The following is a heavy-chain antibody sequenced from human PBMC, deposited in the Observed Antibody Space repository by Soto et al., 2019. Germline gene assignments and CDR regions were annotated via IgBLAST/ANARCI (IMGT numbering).Heavy chain of an antibody. Sequence: LRLSCGASGFTFSSYAMTWVRQAPGKGLEWVSGISGSGGRTYYADSVKGRFTISRDNSKNTLYLQMNSLRAEDTAVYYCAKGSSGYDYYYFDYWGQGTLVTVSS. D-gene: IGHD5-12*01. CDR1: GFTFSSYA. CDR2: ISGSGGRT. CDR3: AKGSSGYDYYYFDY. V-gene: IGHV3-23*01. J-gene: IGHJ4*02.